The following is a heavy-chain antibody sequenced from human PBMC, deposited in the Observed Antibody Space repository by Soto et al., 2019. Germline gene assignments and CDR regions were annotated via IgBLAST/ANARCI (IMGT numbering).Heavy chain of an antibody. CDR1: GDFSSAYY. CDR3: AREGGGYRFDY. V-gene: IGHV4-59*01. J-gene: IGHJ4*02. Sequence: HVQLQESGPGLVKPSETLSLTCTVSGDFSSAYYWSWIRQSPGKGLEWLGDIFFSGNTKYNPSLKSRITLSLDASKEQFSFKIASVTTADTAVFYCAREGGGYRFDYWGQGTLVTVSS. D-gene: IGHD1-1*01. CDR2: IFFSGNT.